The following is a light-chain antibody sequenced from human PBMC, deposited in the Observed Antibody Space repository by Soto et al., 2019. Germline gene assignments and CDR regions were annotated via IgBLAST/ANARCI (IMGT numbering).Light chain of an antibody. CDR1: QSVSNK. CDR2: GAS. V-gene: IGKV3-15*01. CDR3: QQYSDWPIT. Sequence: EIVLTQSPATLSVSPGDRATLSCRASQSVSNKLAWYQQKPGQAPSLLTYGASTRATGIPARFSGSGSGTYFTLTISSLQSEDFAVYYCQQYSDWPITFGPGTKVDMK. J-gene: IGKJ3*01.